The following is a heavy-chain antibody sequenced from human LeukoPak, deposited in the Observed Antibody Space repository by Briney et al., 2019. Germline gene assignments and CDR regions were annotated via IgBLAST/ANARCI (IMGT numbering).Heavy chain of an antibody. D-gene: IGHD3-10*01. CDR2: ISGSGGST. CDR1: GLTFNTYA. Sequence: GGSLRLSCAASGLTFNTYAMSWVRQAPGKGLEWVSGISGSGGSTYYADSVKGRFIISRDNSKNTLYLQMTSLRAEDTAVYYCAKDFESGDYFDYWGQGTLVTVSS. V-gene: IGHV3-23*01. CDR3: AKDFESGDYFDY. J-gene: IGHJ4*02.